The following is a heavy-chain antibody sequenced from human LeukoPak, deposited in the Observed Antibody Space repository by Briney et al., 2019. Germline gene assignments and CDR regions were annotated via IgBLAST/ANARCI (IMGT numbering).Heavy chain of an antibody. D-gene: IGHD3-22*01. CDR1: GDSINSLDL. CDR3: AGLVGRYSSGLYYYYFDY. CDR2: MYLSGTT. J-gene: IGHJ4*02. Sequence: SETLSLTCTVSGDSINSLDLWSWVRQPPGTGLEWIGEMYLSGTTHSNPSVKSRVTISIDKSKNQFFLNLSSVTAADTAVYYCAGLVGRYSSGLYYYYFDYWGQGTLVTVSS. V-gene: IGHV4-4*02.